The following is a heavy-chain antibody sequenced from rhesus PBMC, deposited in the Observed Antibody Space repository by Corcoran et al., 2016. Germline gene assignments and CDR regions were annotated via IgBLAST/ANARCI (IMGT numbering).Heavy chain of an antibody. D-gene: IGHD2-39*02. Sequence: GESEGNFVQPGGSLRLSCAVSGFTFSSCDLDWIRHAPGKGLEWVSGISIAGRTYYANSVNSLFAISRENAKNKRDLQMNSLIAEDTAIYYCVSDIVVVVSAHYGLDSWGQGVVVTVSS. CDR1: GFTFSSCD. CDR2: ISIAGRT. V-gene: IGHV3-132*01. J-gene: IGHJ6*01. CDR3: VSDIVVVVSAHYGLDS.